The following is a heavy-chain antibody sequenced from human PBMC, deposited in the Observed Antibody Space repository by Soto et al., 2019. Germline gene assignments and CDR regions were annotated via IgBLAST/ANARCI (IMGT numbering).Heavy chain of an antibody. Sequence: SETLSLTCAVYGGSFSGYYWSWIRQPPGKGLEWIGEINHSGSTNYNPSLKSRVTISVDTSKNQFSLKLSSVTAADTAVYYCARGVNSKRYYYYYYMDVWGKGTTVTVSS. D-gene: IGHD4-4*01. CDR3: ARGVNSKRYYYYYYMDV. V-gene: IGHV4-34*01. J-gene: IGHJ6*03. CDR1: GGSFSGYY. CDR2: INHSGST.